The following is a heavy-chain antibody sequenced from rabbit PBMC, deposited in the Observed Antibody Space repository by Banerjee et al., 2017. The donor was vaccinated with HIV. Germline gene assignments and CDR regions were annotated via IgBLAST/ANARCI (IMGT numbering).Heavy chain of an antibody. CDR2: IVTSSGST. V-gene: IGHV1S45*01. CDR3: ARSYDGTAYYIDL. J-gene: IGHJ4*01. CDR1: GFSFSNKCV. D-gene: IGHD8-1*01. Sequence: QEQLEESGGDLVKPEGSLTLTCTASGFSFSNKCVMCWVRQAPGKGLEWIACIVTSSGSTYYASWAKGRFTISKTSSATVTLQMTSLTAADTATYFCARSYDGTAYYIDLWGPGTLVTVS.